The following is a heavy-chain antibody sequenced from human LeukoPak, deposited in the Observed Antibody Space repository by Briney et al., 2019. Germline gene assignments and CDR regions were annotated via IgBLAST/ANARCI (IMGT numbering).Heavy chain of an antibody. CDR2: IYYSGST. Sequence: SETLSLTCTVSGGSISGYYWSWIRQPPAKGLEWIAYIYYSGSTNYNPSLKSRVTISVDTSKKQFSPKLSSVTAADTAVYYCARHGHGGNAFYDSWGQGTLVTVSS. CDR3: ARHGHGGNAFYDS. CDR1: GGSISGYY. V-gene: IGHV4-59*08. J-gene: IGHJ4*02. D-gene: IGHD4-23*01.